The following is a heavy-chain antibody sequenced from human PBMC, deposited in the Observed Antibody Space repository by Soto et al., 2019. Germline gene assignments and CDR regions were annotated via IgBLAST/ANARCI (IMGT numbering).Heavy chain of an antibody. V-gene: IGHV4-34*01. CDR2: INHSGST. CDR1: GGSFSGYY. D-gene: IGHD5-12*01. CDR3: ASFIVATPRGAFDI. J-gene: IGHJ3*02. Sequence: QVQLQQWGAGLLKPSETLSLTCAVYGGSFSGYYWSWIRQPPGKGLEWIGEINHSGSTNYNPFFKSRVTISVDTSKNQFSLKLSSVTAADTAVYYCASFIVATPRGAFDIWGQGTMVTVSS.